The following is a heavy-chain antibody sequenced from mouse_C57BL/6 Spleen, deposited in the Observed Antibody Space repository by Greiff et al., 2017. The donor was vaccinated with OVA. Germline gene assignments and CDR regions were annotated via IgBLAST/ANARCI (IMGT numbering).Heavy chain of an antibody. CDR2: IYPGDGDT. V-gene: IGHV1-80*01. J-gene: IGHJ2*01. CDR3: ARGDYDHYFGC. Sequence: QVQLQQSGAELVKPGASVKISCKASGYAFSSYWMNWVKQRPGKGLEWIGQIYPGDGDTNYNGKFKGKATLTADKSSSTAYMQLSSLTSEDSAVYFCARGDYDHYFGCWGQGTTLTVSS. D-gene: IGHD2-4*01. CDR1: GYAFSSYW.